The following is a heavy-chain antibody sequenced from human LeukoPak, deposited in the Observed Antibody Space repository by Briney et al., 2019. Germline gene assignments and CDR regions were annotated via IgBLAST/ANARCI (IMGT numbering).Heavy chain of an antibody. CDR1: GYTFTHYT. D-gene: IGHD5-18*01. CDR2: INAGNGNT. J-gene: IGHJ4*02. V-gene: IGHV1-3*01. CDR3: ARSGYSSGYVAYFDY. Sequence: GASVKVSCKASGYTFTHYTIHWVRQAPGHSLEWMGWINAGNGNTKYSQNFQGRVTITMDTSANTAYMELSSLRSEDTAVYYCARSGYSSGYVAYFDYWGQGTLVTVSS.